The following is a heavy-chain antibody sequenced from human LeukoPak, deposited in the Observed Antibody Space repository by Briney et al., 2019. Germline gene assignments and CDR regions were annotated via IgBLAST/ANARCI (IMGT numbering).Heavy chain of an antibody. Sequence: SETLSLTCTVSGGSVSSGSYYWSWIRQPPGKGLEWIGYIYYSGSTNCNPSLKSRVTISVDTSKKQFSLNLSSVTAADTAVYYCARAPYFDWLLYPSPFFDYWGQGTLVTVSS. CDR3: ARAPYFDWLLYPSPFFDY. J-gene: IGHJ4*02. D-gene: IGHD3-9*01. V-gene: IGHV4-61*01. CDR1: GGSVSSGSYY. CDR2: IYYSGST.